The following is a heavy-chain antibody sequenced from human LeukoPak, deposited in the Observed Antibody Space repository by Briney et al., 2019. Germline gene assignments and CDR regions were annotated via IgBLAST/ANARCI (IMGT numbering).Heavy chain of an antibody. V-gene: IGHV3-23*01. CDR2: ISISGDVT. CDR3: ANEEVPNDY. Sequence: PGGSLRLSCAVSGFTFSSHAMTWVCQAPGKGLEWVSGISISGDVTYYADSVQGRFIISRDNSKITVYLQMDSLRVDDTAVYYCANEEVPNDYWGQGTLVTVSS. D-gene: IGHD4/OR15-4a*01. CDR1: GFTFSSHA. J-gene: IGHJ4*02.